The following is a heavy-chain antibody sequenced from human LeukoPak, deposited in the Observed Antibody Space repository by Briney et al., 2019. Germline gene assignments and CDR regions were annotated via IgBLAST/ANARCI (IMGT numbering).Heavy chain of an antibody. CDR2: IYYSGST. CDR3: ARGYSSTLFDY. J-gene: IGHJ4*02. V-gene: IGHV4-59*12. D-gene: IGHD2-2*01. CDR1: GGSISSYY. Sequence: SETLSLTCTVSGGSISSYYWSWIRQPPGKGLEWIGYIYYSGSTDYNPSLKSRVTISVDTSKNQFSLKLSSVTAADTAVYYCARGYSSTLFDYWGQGTLVTVSS.